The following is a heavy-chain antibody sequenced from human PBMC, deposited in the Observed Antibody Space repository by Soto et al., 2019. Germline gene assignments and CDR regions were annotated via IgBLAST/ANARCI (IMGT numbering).Heavy chain of an antibody. CDR3: AKEYSTSFDY. Sequence: TGGSLRLSCVASGITFGSRAMSWVRQAPGKGLEWVSAISAGGSNTNYADSVKGRFTISSDNSKNTLYLQMNGLRADDTAVYYCAKEYSTSFDYWGQGTPVTVSS. V-gene: IGHV3-23*01. CDR2: ISAGGSNT. D-gene: IGHD6-6*01. CDR1: GITFGSRA. J-gene: IGHJ4*02.